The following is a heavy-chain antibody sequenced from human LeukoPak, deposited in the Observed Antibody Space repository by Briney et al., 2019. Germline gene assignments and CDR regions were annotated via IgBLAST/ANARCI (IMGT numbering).Heavy chain of an antibody. CDR3: ARGLWDIVVVVAATPRGFDP. J-gene: IGHJ5*02. CDR1: GGSISSYY. V-gene: IGHV4-59*12. D-gene: IGHD2-15*01. Sequence: SETLSLTCTVSGGSISSYYWSWIRQPPGKGLEWIGYIYYSGSTNYNPSLKSRVTISVDTSKNQFSLKLSSVTAADTAVYYCARGLWDIVVVVAATPRGFDPWGQGTLVTVSS. CDR2: IYYSGST.